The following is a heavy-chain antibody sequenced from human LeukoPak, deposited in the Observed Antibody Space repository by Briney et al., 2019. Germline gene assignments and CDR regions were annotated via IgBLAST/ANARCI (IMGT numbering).Heavy chain of an antibody. CDR3: TTDGADYVWGSYLGDAFDI. Sequence: GGSLRLPCAASGFTFSNAWMSWVRQAPGKGLEWVGRIKSKTDGGTTDYAAPVKGRFTISRDDSKNTLYLQMNSLKTEDTAVYYCTTDGADYVWGSYLGDAFDIWGQGTMVTVSS. V-gene: IGHV3-15*01. CDR1: GFTFSNAW. D-gene: IGHD3-16*02. CDR2: IKSKTDGGTT. J-gene: IGHJ3*02.